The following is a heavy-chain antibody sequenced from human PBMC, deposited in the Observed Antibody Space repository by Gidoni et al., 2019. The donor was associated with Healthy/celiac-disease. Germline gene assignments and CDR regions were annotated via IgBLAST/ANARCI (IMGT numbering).Heavy chain of an antibody. Sequence: EVQLVESGGGLVKPGGSLRLSCAASGFTFSSYSMNWVRQAPGKGLEWVSSISSSSSYIYYADSVKGRFTISRDNAKNSLDLQMNSLRAEDTALYYCSRDPWGSYWGQGTLVTVSS. V-gene: IGHV3-21*01. D-gene: IGHD3-16*01. CDR1: GFTFSSYS. J-gene: IGHJ4*02. CDR2: ISSSSSYI. CDR3: SRDPWGSY.